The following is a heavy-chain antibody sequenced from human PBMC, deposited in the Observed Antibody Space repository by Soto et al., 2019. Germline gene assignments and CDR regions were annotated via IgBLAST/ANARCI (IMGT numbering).Heavy chain of an antibody. CDR3: ARQYSSWFRGGSDY. J-gene: IGHJ4*02. Sequence: GGSLRLSCAASGFTFSSYWMSWVRQAPGKGLEWVANIKQDGSEKYYMDSVKGRFTISRDNAKNSLYLQINSLRAEDTAVYYCARQYSSWFRGGSDYWGQGTLVTVSS. D-gene: IGHD6-13*01. V-gene: IGHV3-7*01. CDR1: GFTFSSYW. CDR2: IKQDGSEK.